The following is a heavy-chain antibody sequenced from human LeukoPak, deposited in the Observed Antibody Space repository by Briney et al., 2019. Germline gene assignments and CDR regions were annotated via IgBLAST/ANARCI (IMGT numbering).Heavy chain of an antibody. Sequence: PSETLSLTCTVSGGSISTSNYYWGWIRQPPGKGLEWIGYIYYSGSTNYNPSLKSRVTISVDTSKNQFSLKLSSVTAADTAVYYCARGPWELPNNYFDYWGQGTLVTVSS. CDR2: IYYSGST. CDR3: ARGPWELPNNYFDY. CDR1: GGSISTSNYY. J-gene: IGHJ4*02. D-gene: IGHD1-26*01. V-gene: IGHV4-61*05.